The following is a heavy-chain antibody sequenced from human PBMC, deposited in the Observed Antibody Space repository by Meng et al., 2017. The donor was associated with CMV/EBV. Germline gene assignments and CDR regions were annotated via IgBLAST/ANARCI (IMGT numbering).Heavy chain of an antibody. CDR1: GGSISSGDYY. J-gene: IGHJ4*02. D-gene: IGHD1-14*01. CDR3: ARVTSRVAGAFDY. V-gene: IGHV4-30-4*08. CDR2: IYYSGST. Sequence: QVALQEWGPGLLKPSHTLSLTCTVSGGSISSGDYYWSWIRQPPGKGLEWIGYIYYSGSTYYNPSLKSRVTISVDTSKNQFSLKLSSVTAADTAVYYCARVTSRVAGAFDYWGQGTLVTVSS.